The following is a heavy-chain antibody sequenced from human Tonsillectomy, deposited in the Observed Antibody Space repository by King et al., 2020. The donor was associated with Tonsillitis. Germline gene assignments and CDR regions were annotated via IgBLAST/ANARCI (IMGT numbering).Heavy chain of an antibody. Sequence: VQLVESGGGLVQPGGSLRLSCAASGFTFSSYAMSWLRQAPGKGLEWVSAISGGGGSAYYADSVKGRFTISRDNSKNTLYLQMNSLRAEDTAVYYCAKGGLGSCSSIDCYYYFDYCGQGTLVTVS. D-gene: IGHD2-2*01. J-gene: IGHJ4*02. CDR1: GFTFSSYA. CDR3: AKGGLGSCSSIDCYYYFDY. V-gene: IGHV3-23*04. CDR2: ISGGGGSA.